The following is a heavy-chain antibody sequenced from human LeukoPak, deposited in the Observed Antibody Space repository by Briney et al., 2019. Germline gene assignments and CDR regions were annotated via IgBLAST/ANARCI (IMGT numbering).Heavy chain of an antibody. J-gene: IGHJ3*02. CDR1: GYIFTNYW. Sequence: GESLKISCKASGYIFTNYWIGWVRQLLGKGLEWMGIIHPGDSDTRYSPSFQGQVTISADKSISTAYLQWSSLKASDTAMYYCARNAIAAEIDAFDIWGQGTMVTASS. D-gene: IGHD6-6*01. CDR3: ARNAIAAEIDAFDI. CDR2: IHPGDSDT. V-gene: IGHV5-51*01.